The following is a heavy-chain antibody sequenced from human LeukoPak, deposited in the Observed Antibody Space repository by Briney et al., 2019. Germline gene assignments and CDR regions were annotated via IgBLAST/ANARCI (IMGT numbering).Heavy chain of an antibody. Sequence: SGTLSLTCAISGDSVSTNTAAWNWIRQSPSRGLEWLGRRYYRSKWYTDYAVSVKSRITINPDTSKNQFSLQLNSVTPEDTAVYFCARDGWPAFDYWGQGTLVTVSS. CDR3: ARDGWPAFDY. CDR1: GDSVSTNTAA. J-gene: IGHJ4*02. D-gene: IGHD2-15*01. V-gene: IGHV6-1*01. CDR2: RYYRSKWYT.